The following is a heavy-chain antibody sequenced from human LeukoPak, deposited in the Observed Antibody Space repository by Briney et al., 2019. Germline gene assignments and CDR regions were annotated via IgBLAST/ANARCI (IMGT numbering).Heavy chain of an antibody. CDR3: ARAPRCNTESCNSWFDP. CDR1: GNSFNTYG. V-gene: IGHV1-18*01. J-gene: IGHJ5*02. Sequence: GASVKVSCKASGNSFNTYGISWLRQAPGQGLEWMGWINVNTKYARKFQGRVTMTTDTSTSTAYMELRSLRSDDTAVYFCARAPRCNTESCNSWFDPWDQGTLVTVSS. CDR2: INVNT. D-gene: IGHD2/OR15-2a*01.